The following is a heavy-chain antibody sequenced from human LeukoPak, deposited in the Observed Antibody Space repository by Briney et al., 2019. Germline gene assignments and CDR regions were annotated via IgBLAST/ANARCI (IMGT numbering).Heavy chain of an antibody. CDR1: GGSISSSSYY. CDR3: ARAGKVRGVMSTSYYFDY. J-gene: IGHJ4*02. V-gene: IGHV4-61*01. D-gene: IGHD3-10*01. Sequence: SETLSLTCTVSGGSISSSSYYWSWIRQPPGKGLEWIGYIYYSGSTNYNPSLKSRVTISVDTSKNQFSLKLSSVTAADTAVYYCARAGKVRGVMSTSYYFDYWGQGTLVTVSS. CDR2: IYYSGST.